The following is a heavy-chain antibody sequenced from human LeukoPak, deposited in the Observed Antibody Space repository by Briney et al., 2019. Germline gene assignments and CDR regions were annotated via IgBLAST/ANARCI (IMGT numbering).Heavy chain of an antibody. CDR1: GCSISSSSYY. D-gene: IGHD2-2*01. Sequence: SETLSLTCTVSGCSISSSSYYWGWIRQPPGKGLEWIGSIYYSGSTYYNPSLKSRVTISVDTSKNQFSLKLSSVTAADTAVYYCYCSSTSCYSNWFDPWGQGTLVTVSS. CDR2: IYYSGST. V-gene: IGHV4-39*01. CDR3: YCSSTSCYSNWFDP. J-gene: IGHJ5*02.